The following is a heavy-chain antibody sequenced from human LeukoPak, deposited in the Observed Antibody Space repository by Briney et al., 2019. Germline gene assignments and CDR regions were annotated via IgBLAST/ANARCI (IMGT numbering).Heavy chain of an antibody. CDR3: AREPRYYYDSSDQEGSFDY. Sequence: SETLSLTCTVSGGSISSSSYYWGWIRQPPGKGLEWIGSIYYSGSTYYNPSLKSRVTISVDTSRNQFSLKLSSVTAADTAVYYCAREPRYYYDSSDQEGSFDYWGQGTLVTVSS. J-gene: IGHJ4*02. V-gene: IGHV4-39*07. D-gene: IGHD3-22*01. CDR2: IYYSGST. CDR1: GGSISSSSYY.